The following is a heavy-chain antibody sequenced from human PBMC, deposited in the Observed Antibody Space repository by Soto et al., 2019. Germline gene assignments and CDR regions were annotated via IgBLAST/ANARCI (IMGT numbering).Heavy chain of an antibody. D-gene: IGHD3-16*01. CDR2: ISYDGSNK. V-gene: IGHV3-30-3*01. CDR1: GFTFSSYA. CDR3: ATIGRIMITFGGVTDWFDP. Sequence: QVQLVESGGGVVQPGRSLRLSCAASGFTFSSYAMHWVRQAPGKGLEWVAVISYDGSNKYYADSVKGRFIISRDNSKNTLYLQMNSLRAEDTAVYYCATIGRIMITFGGVTDWFDPWGQGTLVTVSS. J-gene: IGHJ5*02.